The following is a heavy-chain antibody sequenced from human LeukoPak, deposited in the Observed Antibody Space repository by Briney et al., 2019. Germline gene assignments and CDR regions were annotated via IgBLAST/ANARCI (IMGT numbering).Heavy chain of an antibody. V-gene: IGHV1-2*02. CDR2: INPNSGGT. D-gene: IGHD3-10*01. CDR3: ATSMVRGVPQNN. J-gene: IGHJ4*02. CDR1: GYTFTGYY. Sequence: ASVKVSCKASGYTFTGYYMHWVRQAPGQGLEWMGWINPNSGGTNYAQKFQGRVTMTRDTSISTAYMQLRRLKSDDTTVYYCATSMVRGVPQNNWGQGTLVTVSS.